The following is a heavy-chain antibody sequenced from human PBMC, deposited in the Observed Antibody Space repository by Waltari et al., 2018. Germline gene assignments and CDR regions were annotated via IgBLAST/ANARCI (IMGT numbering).Heavy chain of an antibody. Sequence: EVQLLESGGGLVQPGGYLRLSCAASGFTFSSYAMSWVRQSPGKGLDWGSGISNRRVATYDADAVKGRFTISRDNSKNTRYLQMNSLRAEDTAVYYCAKATSGYFYNYGLDCWGQGILVTVSS. J-gene: IGHJ4*02. V-gene: IGHV3-23*01. CDR1: GFTFSSYA. CDR3: AKATSGYFYNYGLDC. D-gene: IGHD5-12*01. CDR2: ISNRRVAT.